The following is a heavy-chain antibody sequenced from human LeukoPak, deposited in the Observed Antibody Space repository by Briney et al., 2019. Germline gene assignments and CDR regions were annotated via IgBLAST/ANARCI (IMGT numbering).Heavy chain of an antibody. J-gene: IGHJ4*02. CDR3: ARSREVCGGSCYGY. CDR2: INPNSGGT. D-gene: IGHD2-15*01. Sequence: GASVKVSCKASGYTFTGYYMHWVRQAPGQGLEWMGWINPNSGGTNYAQKFQGRVTMTRDTSISTAYMELSRLRSDDTAVYYCARSREVCGGSCYGYWGQGTLVTVSS. CDR1: GYTFTGYY. V-gene: IGHV1-2*02.